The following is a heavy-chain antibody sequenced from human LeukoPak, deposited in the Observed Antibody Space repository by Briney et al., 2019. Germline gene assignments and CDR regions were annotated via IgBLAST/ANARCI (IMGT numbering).Heavy chain of an antibody. V-gene: IGHV3-23*01. CDR2: ISGSGGST. Sequence: QPGGSLRLSCAASGFTFSSYAMSWVRQAPGKGLEWVSAISGSGGSTYYADSVKGRFTISRDNSKNTLYLQMNSLRAEDTAVYYCAKDPRYCSSTSCSFWGQGTLVTVSS. CDR3: AKDPRYCSSTSCSF. D-gene: IGHD2-2*01. J-gene: IGHJ4*02. CDR1: GFTFSSYA.